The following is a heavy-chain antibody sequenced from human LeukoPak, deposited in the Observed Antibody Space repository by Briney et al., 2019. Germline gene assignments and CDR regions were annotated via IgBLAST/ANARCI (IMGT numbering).Heavy chain of an antibody. CDR2: INSRSNYI. J-gene: IGHJ3*02. Sequence: PGGSLRLSCAVSGCTSRFAFSSYALIWLPPATGMGLEGVSSINSRSNYIYYVNTGKGRFTLSRDNAKNSLYLEVNSLRAEDTAVYYCARERYSTSLKDALDIWGQGTMVTVSS. V-gene: IGHV3-21*01. CDR1: GCTSRFAFSSYA. D-gene: IGHD6-13*01. CDR3: ARERYSTSLKDALDI.